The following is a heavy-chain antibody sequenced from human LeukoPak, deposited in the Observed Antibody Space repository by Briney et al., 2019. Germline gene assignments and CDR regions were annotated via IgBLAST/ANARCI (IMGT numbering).Heavy chain of an antibody. CDR3: ARLSYYYDSSGYDGVPHHTDY. D-gene: IGHD3-22*01. CDR1: GYTFTSYG. CDR2: ISAYNGNT. V-gene: IGHV1-18*01. J-gene: IGHJ4*02. Sequence: GASVKVSCKASGYTFTSYGISWVRQAPGQGLEWMGWISAYNGNTNCAQKLQGRVTMATDTSTSTAYMELRSLRSDDTAVYYCARLSYYYDSSGYDGVPHHTDYWGQGTLVTVSS.